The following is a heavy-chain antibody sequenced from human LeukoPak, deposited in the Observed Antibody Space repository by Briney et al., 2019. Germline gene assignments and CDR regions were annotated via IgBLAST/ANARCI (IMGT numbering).Heavy chain of an antibody. J-gene: IGHJ4*02. CDR3: ARGRRVTIFGVVTPFDY. CDR1: GGTFSSYA. Sequence: SVKVSCKASGGTFSSYAISWVRQAPGQGLEWMGGIIPIFGTANYAQKCQGRVTITADESTSTAYKELSSLRSEDTAVYYCARGRRVTIFGVVTPFDYWGQGTLVTVSS. V-gene: IGHV1-69*01. D-gene: IGHD3-3*01. CDR2: IIPIFGTA.